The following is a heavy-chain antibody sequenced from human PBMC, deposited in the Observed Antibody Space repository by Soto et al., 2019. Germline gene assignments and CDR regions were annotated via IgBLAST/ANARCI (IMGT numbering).Heavy chain of an antibody. D-gene: IGHD3-22*01. CDR3: ASGYFDSSSDYHDAFDI. CDR1: GFTFSDYY. J-gene: IGHJ3*02. V-gene: IGHV3-11*01. CDR2: MSSSGSII. Sequence: PGGSLRLSCAASGFTFSDYYMNWIRQAPGKGLEWVSYMSSSGSIIYCADSVKGRFTISRDNAKNSLYLQMNSLRAEDTAVYYCASGYFDSSSDYHDAFDIWGQGTMVTVSS.